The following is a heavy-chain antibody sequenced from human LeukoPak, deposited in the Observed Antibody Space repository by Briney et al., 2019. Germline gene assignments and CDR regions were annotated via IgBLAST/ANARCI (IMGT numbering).Heavy chain of an antibody. J-gene: IGHJ6*02. D-gene: IGHD3-22*01. CDR3: AKDTGYDSSGYYSPGTYGMDV. CDR2: ISWNSGSI. Sequence: GGSLRLSCAASGFTFDDYAMHWVRQVPGKGLEWVSGISWNSGSIGYADSVKGRFTTSRDNAKNSLYLQMNSLRAEDTALYYCAKDTGYDSSGYYSPGTYGMDVWGQGTTVTVSS. CDR1: GFTFDDYA. V-gene: IGHV3-9*01.